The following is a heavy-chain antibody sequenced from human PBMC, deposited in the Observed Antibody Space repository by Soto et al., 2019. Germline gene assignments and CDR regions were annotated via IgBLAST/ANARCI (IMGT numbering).Heavy chain of an antibody. CDR2: ITWNSVAL. CDR3: AKERVRDFDG. CDR1: GFTFDDHA. Sequence: VQQVESGGGLVRPGGSLRLSCAASGFTFDDHAMHWVRQAPGKGLEWISAITWNSVALDYADSVKGRFTISRDIAKNSLYLQMNSLGPEDTALYYCAKERVRDFDGWGQGTLVTVSS. V-gene: IGHV3-9*01. D-gene: IGHD3-9*01. J-gene: IGHJ4*02.